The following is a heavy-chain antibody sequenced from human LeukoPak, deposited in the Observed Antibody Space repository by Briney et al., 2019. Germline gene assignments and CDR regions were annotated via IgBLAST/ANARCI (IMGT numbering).Heavy chain of an antibody. D-gene: IGHD6-13*01. V-gene: IGHV1-69*01. J-gene: IGHJ6*02. Sequence: ASVNVSCKASGGTFSSYAISWVRQAPGQGLEWMGGIILIFGTANFAQKFQGRVTITADESTSTAYMELSSLRSEDTAVYYCARGESSRWSSPVSTTHFYATMDVWGQGTTVTVSS. CDR3: ARGESSRWSSPVSTTHFYATMDV. CDR1: GGTFSSYA. CDR2: IILIFGTA.